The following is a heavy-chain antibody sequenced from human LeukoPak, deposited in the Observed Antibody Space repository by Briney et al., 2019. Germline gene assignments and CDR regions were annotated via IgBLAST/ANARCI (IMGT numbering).Heavy chain of an antibody. D-gene: IGHD1-14*01. V-gene: IGHV1-69-2*01. CDR3: ATGPRNIWDY. CDR2: IDPEFGDT. J-gene: IGHJ4*02. CDR1: GYNFADYF. Sequence: ATVKISCKTSGYNFADYFLHWVQQAPGKGLEWKGRIDPEFGDTKYATRFQGRVTIIADPSTDTAYLDPSGLRSEDTALYYCATGPRNIWDYWGQGTLVTVSS.